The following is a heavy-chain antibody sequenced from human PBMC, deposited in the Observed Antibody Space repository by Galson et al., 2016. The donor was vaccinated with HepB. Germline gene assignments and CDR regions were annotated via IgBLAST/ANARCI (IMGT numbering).Heavy chain of an antibody. CDR1: GYTFNTYG. CDR3: AREHSSGLSDY. CDR2: ITPIFGRT. D-gene: IGHD6-19*01. Sequence: SVKVSCKASGYTFNTYGISWVRQAPGQGFQWMGGITPIFGRTSYAQKFQGRVTLTADESRTTAYMELSSLRSEDTAVYYCAREHSSGLSDYWGQGTLVTVSS. V-gene: IGHV1-69*13. J-gene: IGHJ4*02.